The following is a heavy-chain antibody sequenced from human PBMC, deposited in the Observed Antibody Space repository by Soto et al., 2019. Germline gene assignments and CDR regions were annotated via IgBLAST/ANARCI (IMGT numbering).Heavy chain of an antibody. CDR1: GDTFSNFS. V-gene: IGHV1-69*17. Sequence: QVQLVQSGAEVKRPGSSVKVSCRASGDTFSNFSVNWVRQAPGQGLEWMGGIIPLFRLADYAQKFQGRLTKTADQSKSETLMEWSRLTSEHTAFYYCASGSSENRGAAQLDWVDPWGQGTLVLVSS. J-gene: IGHJ5*02. CDR2: IIPLFRLA. CDR3: ASGSSENRGAAQLDWVDP. D-gene: IGHD3-22*01.